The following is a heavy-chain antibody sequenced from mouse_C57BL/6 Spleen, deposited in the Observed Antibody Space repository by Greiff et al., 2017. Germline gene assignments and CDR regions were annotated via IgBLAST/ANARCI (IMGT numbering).Heavy chain of an antibody. J-gene: IGHJ4*01. CDR3: ARVTTVVAAYYYAMDD. V-gene: IGHV1-55*01. CDR2: IYPGRGGT. D-gene: IGHD1-1*01. CDR1: GYTFTSYW. Sequence: VQLQQPGAELVKPGASVKMSCKASGYTFTSYWITWVKQRPGPGLEWIGDIYPGRGGTNYNEKVKSKATLTVDTSSSTAYMQLSSLTSEDSAVYYCARVTTVVAAYYYAMDDWGKGTSVTVSS.